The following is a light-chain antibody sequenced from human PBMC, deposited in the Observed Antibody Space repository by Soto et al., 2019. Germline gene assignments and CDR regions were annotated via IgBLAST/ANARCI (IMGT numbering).Light chain of an antibody. V-gene: IGKV3-20*01. J-gene: IGKJ2*01. CDR3: QQYGTSPPYT. CDR2: DAS. Sequence: EIVLTQSPDTLSLSPGERATLSCRASPSVSSRYLAWFQQKPGQAPRLLIYDASTRATGIPDRFSGSGSGTDVTLTITRLEPEDFAVYYCQQYGTSPPYTFGQGTKLEIK. CDR1: PSVSSRY.